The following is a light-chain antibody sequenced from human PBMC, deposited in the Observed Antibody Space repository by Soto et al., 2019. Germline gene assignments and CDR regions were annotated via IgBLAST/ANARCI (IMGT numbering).Light chain of an antibody. CDR2: GVS. J-gene: IGKJ1*01. CDR1: QSISST. Sequence: EIVMTQSPATLSVSPGERVTVSCRASQSISSTLAWHQQRPGHAPRLLIYGVSTRATGIPARFSGSGSGTEFTLTISSLQSEDFAVYYCQKYNDWPPSWTFGQGTKVEIK. V-gene: IGKV3-15*01. CDR3: QKYNDWPPSWT.